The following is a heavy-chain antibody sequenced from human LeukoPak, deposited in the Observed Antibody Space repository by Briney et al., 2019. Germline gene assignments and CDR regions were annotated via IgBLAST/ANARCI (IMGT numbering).Heavy chain of an antibody. D-gene: IGHD3-9*01. CDR2: INHSGST. J-gene: IGHJ6*03. CDR3: ARGALRYFDWLKKDYYYMDV. Sequence: KPSETLSLTCAVYGGSFSGYYWSWIRQPPGKGLEWIGEINHSGSTNYNPSLKSRVTISVDTSKNQFSLKLKSVTAADTAVYYCARGALRYFDWLKKDYYYMDVWGKGTTVTISS. CDR1: GGSFSGYY. V-gene: IGHV4-34*01.